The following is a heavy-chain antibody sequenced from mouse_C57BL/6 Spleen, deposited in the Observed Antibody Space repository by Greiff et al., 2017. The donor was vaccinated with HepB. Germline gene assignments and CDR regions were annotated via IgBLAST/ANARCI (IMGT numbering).Heavy chain of an antibody. Sequence: EVQRVESGEGLVKPGGSLKLSCAASGFTFSSYAMSWVRQTPEKRLEWVAYISSGGDYIYYADTVKGRFTISRDNARNTLYLQMSSLKSEDTAMYYCTSGITPYYAMDYWGQGTSVTVSS. CDR2: ISSGGDYI. V-gene: IGHV5-9-1*02. CDR3: TSGITPYYAMDY. CDR1: GFTFSSYA. D-gene: IGHD2-4*01. J-gene: IGHJ4*01.